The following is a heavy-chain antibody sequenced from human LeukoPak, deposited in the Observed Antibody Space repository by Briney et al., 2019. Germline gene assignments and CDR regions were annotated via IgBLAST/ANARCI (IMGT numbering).Heavy chain of an antibody. CDR2: INHSGST. D-gene: IGHD4-11*01. CDR3: ARDRRLQAFDI. Sequence: SETLSLTCAVYGGSFSGYYWSWIRQPPGKGLEWIGEINHSGSTNYNPSLKSRVTISVDTSKNQFSLKLSSVTAADTAVYYCARDRRLQAFDIWGQGTMVTVSS. CDR1: GGSFSGYY. J-gene: IGHJ3*02. V-gene: IGHV4-34*01.